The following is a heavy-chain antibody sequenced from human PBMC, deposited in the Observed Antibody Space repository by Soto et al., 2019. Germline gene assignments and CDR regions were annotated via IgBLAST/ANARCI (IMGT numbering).Heavy chain of an antibody. D-gene: IGHD3-22*01. CDR3: ARDSSGYYYRYFDC. CDR2: TYYRSQWFA. CDR1: GDSVSSNSAA. J-gene: IGHJ4*02. Sequence: PSQTLSLTCAISGDSVSSNSAAWHWIRQSPSRGLEWLGRTYYRSQWFADYAESVKSRISITPDTSKNQFSLQLNSMTPEDTAVYYCARDSSGYYYRYFDCWGPGTLVTVSS. V-gene: IGHV6-1*01.